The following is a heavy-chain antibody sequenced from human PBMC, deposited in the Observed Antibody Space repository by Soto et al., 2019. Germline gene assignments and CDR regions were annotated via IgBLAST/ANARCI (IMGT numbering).Heavy chain of an antibody. V-gene: IGHV3-11*06. Sequence: LRLSCAASGFTFSDYYMSWIRQAPGKGLEWLSYISSSSSYTIYADSVKGRFTISRDNAKNSLYLQVNSLRDEDTAVYYCTRDRGGNFYGGFDYWGRGTLVTVSS. D-gene: IGHD1-26*01. J-gene: IGHJ4*02. CDR3: TRDRGGNFYGGFDY. CDR1: GFTFSDYY. CDR2: ISSSSSYT.